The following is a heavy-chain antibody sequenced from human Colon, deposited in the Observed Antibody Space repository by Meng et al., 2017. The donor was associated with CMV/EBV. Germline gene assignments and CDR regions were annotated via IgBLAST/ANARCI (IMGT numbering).Heavy chain of an antibody. CDR1: GFTFSGYA. V-gene: IGHV3-23*01. CDR2: ISNGGGNT. J-gene: IGHJ1*01. CDR3: ARGVRGVWAEYFQH. D-gene: IGHD3-10*01. Sequence: LTGAASGFTFSGYAMSWVRQAPGKGLEWVSAISNGGGNTYYADSVRGRFTISRDNSKNTLSLQMNSLRDEDTAVYYCARGVRGVWAEYFQHWGQGTLVTVSS.